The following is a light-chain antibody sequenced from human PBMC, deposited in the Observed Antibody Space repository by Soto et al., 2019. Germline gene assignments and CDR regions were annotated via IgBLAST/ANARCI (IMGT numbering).Light chain of an antibody. J-gene: IGKJ1*01. CDR2: AAS. V-gene: IGKV1-8*01. Sequence: AIRMTQSPSSLSASTGDRVTITCRASQGISSYLAWYQQKPGKAPKLLIYAASTLQSGVPSRFSRSGSGTDFTLTISCLQSEDFATYYCQQYYSYPQTFGQGTKVDIK. CDR3: QQYYSYPQT. CDR1: QGISSY.